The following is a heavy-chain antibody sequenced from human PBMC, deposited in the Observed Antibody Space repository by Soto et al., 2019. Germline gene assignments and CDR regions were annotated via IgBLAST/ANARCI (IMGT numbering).Heavy chain of an antibody. Sequence: GGSLRLSCAASGFTFSDYYMSWIRQAPGKGLEWVSYISSSSSYTNYADSVKGRFTISRDNAKNSLYLQMNSLRAEDTAVYYCAREALTYYDILTGYSPAPDAFDIWGQGTMVTVSS. CDR1: GFTFSDYY. CDR2: ISSSSSYT. D-gene: IGHD3-9*01. V-gene: IGHV3-11*06. CDR3: AREALTYYDILTGYSPAPDAFDI. J-gene: IGHJ3*02.